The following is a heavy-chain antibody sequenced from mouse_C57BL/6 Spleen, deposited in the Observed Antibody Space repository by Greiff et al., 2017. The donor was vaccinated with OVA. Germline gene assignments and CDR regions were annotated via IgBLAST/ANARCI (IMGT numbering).Heavy chain of an antibody. CDR3: ARSVTYYYGSSYYFDY. CDR1: GFSLSTSGMG. Sequence: QVTLKESGPGILQSSQTLSLTCSFSGFSLSTSGMGVSWIRQPSGKGLEWLAHIYWDDDKRYNPSLKSRRTISKDTSRNQVFLKITSVDTADTATYYCARSVTYYYGSSYYFDYWGQGTTLTVAS. V-gene: IGHV8-12*01. CDR2: IYWDDDK. D-gene: IGHD1-1*01. J-gene: IGHJ2*01.